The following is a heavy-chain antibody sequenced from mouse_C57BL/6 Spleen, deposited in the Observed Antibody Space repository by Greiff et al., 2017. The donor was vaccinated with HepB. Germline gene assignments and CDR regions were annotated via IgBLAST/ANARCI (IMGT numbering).Heavy chain of an antibody. CDR2: ISDGGSYT. V-gene: IGHV5-4*01. CDR1: GFTFSSYA. CDR3: ARDGGSLFDY. Sequence: EVQLVESGGGLVKPGGSLKLSCAASGFTFSSYAMSWVRQTPEKRLEWVATISDGGSYTYFPDNVKGRFTISRDNAKNNLYLQMSHLKSEDTAMYYCARDGGSLFDYWGQGTTLTVSS. J-gene: IGHJ2*01. D-gene: IGHD6-2*01.